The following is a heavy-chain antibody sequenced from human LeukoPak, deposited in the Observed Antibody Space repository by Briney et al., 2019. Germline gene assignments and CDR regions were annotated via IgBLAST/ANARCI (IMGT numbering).Heavy chain of an antibody. J-gene: IGHJ4*02. CDR1: GFTFSSYS. CDR2: ISSSSSTI. Sequence: QPGGSLRLSCAASGFTFSSYSMNWVRQAPGKGLEWVSYISSSSSTIYYADSVKGRFTISRDNAKNSLYLQMNSLRDEDTAVYYCARPRVVVAAEDYFDYWGQGTLVTVSS. CDR3: ARPRVVVAAEDYFDY. D-gene: IGHD2-15*01. V-gene: IGHV3-48*02.